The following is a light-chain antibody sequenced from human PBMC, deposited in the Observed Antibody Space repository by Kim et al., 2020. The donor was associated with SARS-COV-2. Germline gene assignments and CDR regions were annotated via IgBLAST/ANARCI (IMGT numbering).Light chain of an antibody. CDR3: TSYTSSNSWV. Sequence: QSVLTQPASVSGSPGQSITISCTGTTSDIGRYNYVSWFQQHPGKAPKVIIYDVNKRPSGISSLFSASKSGNTAFLTISGLQAEDEADYYCTSYTSSNSWVFGGGTKVTVL. V-gene: IGLV2-14*03. J-gene: IGLJ3*02. CDR1: TSDIGRYNY. CDR2: DVN.